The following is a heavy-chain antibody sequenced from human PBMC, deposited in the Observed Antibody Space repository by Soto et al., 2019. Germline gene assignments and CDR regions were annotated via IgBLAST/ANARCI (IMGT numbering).Heavy chain of an antibody. Sequence: PSETLSLTCAVSGGSISSSNWWSGVRQPPGKGLEWIGEIHHSGSTNYNPSLKSRVTISVDKSKNQFSLKLSSVTAADTAVYYCARGVEMGTIGAFDIWGQGTMVTVS. J-gene: IGHJ3*02. CDR1: GGSISSSNW. CDR2: IHHSGST. D-gene: IGHD1-1*01. V-gene: IGHV4-4*02. CDR3: ARGVEMGTIGAFDI.